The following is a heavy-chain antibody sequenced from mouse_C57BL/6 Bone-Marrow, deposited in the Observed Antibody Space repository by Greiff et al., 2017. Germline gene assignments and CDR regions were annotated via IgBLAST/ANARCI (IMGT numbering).Heavy chain of an antibody. CDR1: GYTFTNYW. J-gene: IGHJ3*01. CDR3: AREWGLWFAY. CDR2: IYPGGGYT. Sequence: QVQLKQSGAELVRPGTSVKMSCKASGYTFTNYWIGWAKQRPGHGLEWIGDIYPGGGYTNYNEKFKGKATLTSDTSSSTAYMQLSSLTSEDSAIXFCAREWGLWFAYWGQGTLVTVSA. D-gene: IGHD1-3*01. V-gene: IGHV1-63*01.